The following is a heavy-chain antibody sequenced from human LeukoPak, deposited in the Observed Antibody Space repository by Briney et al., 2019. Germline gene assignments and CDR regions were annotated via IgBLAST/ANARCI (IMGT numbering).Heavy chain of an antibody. J-gene: IGHJ5*02. Sequence: SETLSLTCTVSGGSISSYYWTWIRQPPGKGLEWIGQINHSGTTNYNPSLKSRVTVFVETSKNQFSLKLTSVTAADTAVYYCTGVDTAISAFDPWGQGSLVTVSS. CDR1: GGSISSYY. V-gene: IGHV4-34*01. D-gene: IGHD5-18*01. CDR3: TGVDTAISAFDP. CDR2: INHSGTT.